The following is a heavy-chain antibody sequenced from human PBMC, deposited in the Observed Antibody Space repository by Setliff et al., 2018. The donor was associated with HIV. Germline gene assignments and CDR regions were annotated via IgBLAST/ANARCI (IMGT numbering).Heavy chain of an antibody. V-gene: IGHV4-39*01. D-gene: IGHD6-19*01. CDR3: ARQQHSSDLKIWNY. J-gene: IGHJ4*02. CDR1: GDSISSSSYY. CDR2: IDYSGST. Sequence: SETLSLTCTVSGDSISSSSYYWGWIRQPPGKGLESIGSIDYSGSTYYNPSLRSRVTISVDTPKNQFSLTLTSVTAADTAVYYCARQQHSSDLKIWNYWGQGTLVTVSS.